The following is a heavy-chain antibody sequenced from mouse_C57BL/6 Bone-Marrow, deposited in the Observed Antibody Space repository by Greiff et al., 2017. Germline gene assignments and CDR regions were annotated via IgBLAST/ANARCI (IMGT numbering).Heavy chain of an antibody. Sequence: QVQLQQPGAELARPGASVKLSCKASGYTFTSYGISWVKQRTGQGLEWIGEIYPRSGNTYYNEKFKGKATLTVDQPSSTAYMELRSLTSEESAVYFCASTDQEGVAYWGQGTLVTVSA. J-gene: IGHJ3*01. CDR3: ASTDQEGVAY. CDR2: IYPRSGNT. CDR1: GYTFTSYG. V-gene: IGHV1-81*01. D-gene: IGHD3-2*02.